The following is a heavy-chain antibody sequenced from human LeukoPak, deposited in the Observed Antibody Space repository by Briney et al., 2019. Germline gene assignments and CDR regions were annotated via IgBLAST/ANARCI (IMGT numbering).Heavy chain of an antibody. CDR1: GFTFNFYG. D-gene: IGHD3-3*02. Sequence: GGSLRLSCTGSGFTFNFYGFHWGRQAPGKGLEWLAVISYDGNNNYYADSVKGRFTISRDKSKNTLYLQMNSLRAEDTAVYYCVKELSNQLAFWYYHGMDVWGKGTTVTVSS. V-gene: IGHV3-30*18. J-gene: IGHJ6*04. CDR2: ISYDGNNN. CDR3: VKELSNQLAFWYYHGMDV.